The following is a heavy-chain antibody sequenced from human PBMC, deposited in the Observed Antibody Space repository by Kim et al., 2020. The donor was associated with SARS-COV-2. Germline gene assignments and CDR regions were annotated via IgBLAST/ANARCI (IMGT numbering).Heavy chain of an antibody. Sequence: LKRRVTLSVDTTKNQFSLKLSSVTAADTAVYYCARLGGYSGYDKRRDVDYWGQGTLVTVSS. D-gene: IGHD5-12*01. CDR3: ARLGGYSGYDKRRDVDY. J-gene: IGHJ4*02. V-gene: IGHV4-39*01.